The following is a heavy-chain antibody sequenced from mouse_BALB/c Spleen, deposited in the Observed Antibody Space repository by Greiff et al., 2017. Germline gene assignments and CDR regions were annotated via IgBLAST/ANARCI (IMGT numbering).Heavy chain of an antibody. D-gene: IGHD2-1*01. V-gene: IGHV1-63*02. CDR2: IYPGGGYT. J-gene: IGHJ4*01. CDR1: GYTFTNYW. CDR3: ARYGNHYAMDY. Sequence: QVQLQQSGAELVRPGTSVKISCKASGYTFTNYWLGWVKQRPGHGLEWIGDIYPGGGYTNYNEKFKGKATLTADTSSSTAYMQLSSLTSEDSAVYFCARYGNHYAMDYWGQGTSVTVSS.